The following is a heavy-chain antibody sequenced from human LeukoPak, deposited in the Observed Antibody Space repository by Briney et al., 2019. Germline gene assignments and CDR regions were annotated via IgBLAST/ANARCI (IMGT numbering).Heavy chain of an antibody. CDR2: ISYDGSNK. J-gene: IGHJ4*02. Sequence: PGGSLRLSCAASGFTFSSYGMHWVRQAPGKGLEWVAVISYDGSNKYYADSVKGRFTISRDNSKNTLYLQMNSLRAEDTAVYYCAKIRIAAAGTGSADSDYWGQGTLVTVSS. V-gene: IGHV3-30*18. D-gene: IGHD6-13*01. CDR1: GFTFSSYG. CDR3: AKIRIAAAGTGSADSDY.